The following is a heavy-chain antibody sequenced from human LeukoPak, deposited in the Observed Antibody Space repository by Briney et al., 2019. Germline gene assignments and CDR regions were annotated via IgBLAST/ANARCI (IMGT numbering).Heavy chain of an antibody. J-gene: IGHJ4*02. CDR1: GFTFSNYI. V-gene: IGHV3-21*01. CDR2: ISTSSSSI. D-gene: IGHD3-16*01. CDR3: ANHYDYPDY. Sequence: GGSLRLSCAASGFTFSNYIMNWVRQAPGKGLEWVSSISTSSSSIYYADSVKGRFTISRDNSKNTLNLQMDSLRVEDTAVYYCANHYDYPDYWGQGTLVTVSS.